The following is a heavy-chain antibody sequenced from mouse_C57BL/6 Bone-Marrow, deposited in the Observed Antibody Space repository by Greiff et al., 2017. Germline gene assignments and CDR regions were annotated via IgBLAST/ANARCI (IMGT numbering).Heavy chain of an antibody. V-gene: IGHV2-4*01. D-gene: IGHD1-1*01. J-gene: IGHJ1*03. CDR3: AKKGGSSWYFDV. Sequence: QMQLVESGPGLVQPSQSLSITCTVSGFSLTSYGVHWVRQPPGKGLEWLGVIWSGGSTDYNAAFISRLSNSKDNSKSQVFFKMNSLKADDTAIYYCAKKGGSSWYFDVWGTGTTVTVSS. CDR1: GFSLTSYG. CDR2: IWSGGST.